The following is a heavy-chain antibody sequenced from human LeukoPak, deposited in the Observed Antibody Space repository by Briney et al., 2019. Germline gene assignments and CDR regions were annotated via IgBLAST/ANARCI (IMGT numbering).Heavy chain of an antibody. CDR3: ASDLINYGSGSYFNLLGNY. CDR2: INPNSGGT. Sequence: AASVKVSCKASGYTFTGYYMHWVRQAPGQGLEGMGWINPNSGGTNYSQKFQGRVTMTRDTSISTAYMELSRLRSADTAVYYCASDLINYGSGSYFNLLGNYWGQGTLVSVSS. D-gene: IGHD3-10*01. CDR1: GYTFTGYY. J-gene: IGHJ4*02. V-gene: IGHV1-2*02.